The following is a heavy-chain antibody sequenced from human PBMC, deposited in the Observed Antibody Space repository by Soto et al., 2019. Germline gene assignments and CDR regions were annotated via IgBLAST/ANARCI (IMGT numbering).Heavy chain of an antibody. CDR2: ISGSGGST. D-gene: IGHD2-15*01. J-gene: IGHJ3*02. V-gene: IGHV3-23*01. CDR1: GFTFSSYG. Sequence: AGSLRLACAASGFTFSSYGMSWVRQTPGKGLEWVSAISGSGGSTYYADSVKGRFTISRDNSKNTLYLQMNSLRAEDTAVYYCAKSAAAPGAFDIWGQGTMVTVSS. CDR3: AKSAAAPGAFDI.